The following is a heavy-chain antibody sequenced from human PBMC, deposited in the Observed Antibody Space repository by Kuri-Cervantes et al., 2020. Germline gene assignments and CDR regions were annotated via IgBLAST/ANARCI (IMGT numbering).Heavy chain of an antibody. V-gene: IGHV4-34*01. CDR3: ARGLPTSY. CDR1: GGSFSGYY. J-gene: IGHJ1*01. Sequence: ESLKISCAVYGGSFSGYYWSWIRQPPGKGLEWIGEINHSGSTNYNPSLKSRVTISVDTSKNQFSLKLSSVTAADTAVYYCARGLPTSYWGQGTLVTVSS. CDR2: INHSGST.